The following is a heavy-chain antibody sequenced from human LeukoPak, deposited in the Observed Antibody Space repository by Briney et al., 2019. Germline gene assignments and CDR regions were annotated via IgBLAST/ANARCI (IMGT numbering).Heavy chain of an antibody. CDR3: AKAESSAWYRPFDY. Sequence: GRSLRLSCAASGFTFDDYAMHWARQAPGKGLEWVSGISWNSGSIDYADSVKGRFTISRDNAKNSLYLQMNSLRGEDMALYYCAKAESSAWYRPFDYWGQGTLVTVSS. CDR2: ISWNSGSI. J-gene: IGHJ4*02. V-gene: IGHV3-9*03. CDR1: GFTFDDYA. D-gene: IGHD6-19*01.